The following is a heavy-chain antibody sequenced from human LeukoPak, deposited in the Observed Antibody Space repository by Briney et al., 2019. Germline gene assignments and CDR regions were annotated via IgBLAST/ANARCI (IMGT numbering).Heavy chain of an antibody. CDR1: GGSFSGYY. CDR2: INHSGST. J-gene: IGHJ6*02. CDR3: ARGTSTRYYYYYYGMDV. D-gene: IGHD6-6*01. Sequence: SETLSLTCAVYGGSFSGYYWSWIRQPPGKGLEWIGEINHSGSTNYNPSLKSRVTISVDTSQNQFSLKLSSVTAADTAVYYCARGTSTRYYYYYYGMDVWGQGTTVTVSS. V-gene: IGHV4-34*01.